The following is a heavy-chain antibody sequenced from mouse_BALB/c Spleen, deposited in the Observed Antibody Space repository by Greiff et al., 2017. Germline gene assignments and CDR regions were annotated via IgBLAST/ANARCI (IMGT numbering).Heavy chain of an antibody. CDR2: INPSNGRT. CDR1: GYTFTSYW. J-gene: IGHJ4*01. CDR3: ARSTMITTGAMDY. D-gene: IGHD2-4*01. V-gene: IGHV1S81*02. Sequence: QVQLQQPGAELVKLGASVKLSCKASGYTFTSYWMHWVKQRPGQGLEWIGEINPSNGRTNYNEKFKSKATLTVDKSSSTAYMQLSSLTSEDSAVYYCARSTMITTGAMDYWGQGTSVTVSS.